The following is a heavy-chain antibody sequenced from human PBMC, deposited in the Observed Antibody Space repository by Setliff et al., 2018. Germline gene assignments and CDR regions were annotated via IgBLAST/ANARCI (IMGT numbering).Heavy chain of an antibody. CDR1: GYTLTELS. D-gene: IGHD2-15*01. CDR2: LDPEDGET. CDR3: ATNSGGNTIDAFDI. Sequence: ASVKVSCKVSGYTLTELSMHWVRQAPGKGLEWMGGLDPEDGETIYAQKFQGRVTMTEDTSTDTAYMELSSLRSEDTAVYYCATNSGGNTIDAFDIWGQGTMVTVSS. V-gene: IGHV1-24*01. J-gene: IGHJ3*02.